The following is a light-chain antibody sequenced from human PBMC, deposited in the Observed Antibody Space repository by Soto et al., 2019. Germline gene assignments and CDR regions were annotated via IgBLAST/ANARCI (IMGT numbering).Light chain of an antibody. Sequence: QSALTQPASVSGSPGQSITISCTGTSSDVGGYNYVSWYQQHPGKAPKLMIYEVSNRPSGVSNRFSGSESGNTASLTISGLQAEDEADYYCSSYTSSSPYVFGTGTKLTVL. V-gene: IGLV2-14*01. CDR3: SSYTSSSPYV. J-gene: IGLJ1*01. CDR2: EVS. CDR1: SSDVGGYNY.